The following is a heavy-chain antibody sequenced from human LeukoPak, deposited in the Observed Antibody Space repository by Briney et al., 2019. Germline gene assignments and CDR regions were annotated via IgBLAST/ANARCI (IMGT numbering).Heavy chain of an antibody. Sequence: SETLSLTCTVSGGSISSYYWSWIRRPPGKGLEWIGYIYYSGSTNYNPSLKSRVTISVDTSKNQFSLKLSSVTAADTAVYYCARGGPRAAAIRRYYYYYMDVWGKGTTVTVPS. CDR2: IYYSGST. CDR1: GGSISSYY. CDR3: ARGGPRAAAIRRYYYYYMDV. V-gene: IGHV4-59*12. J-gene: IGHJ6*03. D-gene: IGHD2-2*02.